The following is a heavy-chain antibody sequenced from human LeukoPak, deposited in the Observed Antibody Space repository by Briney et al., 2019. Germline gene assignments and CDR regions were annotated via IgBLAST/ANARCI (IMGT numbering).Heavy chain of an antibody. Sequence: PSETLSLTCTVSGGSISSSGYYWGWVRQAPEMGLEWIGNIYFGGTTYYNPSLKSRITISVDTPKNQFSLKLTSVTAADTAVYYCARAARITTTFGVVTTSKFDYWGQGALVTVPS. V-gene: IGHV4-39*01. J-gene: IGHJ4*02. CDR1: GGSISSSGYY. CDR2: IYFGGTT. CDR3: ARAARITTTFGVVTTSKFDY. D-gene: IGHD3-3*01.